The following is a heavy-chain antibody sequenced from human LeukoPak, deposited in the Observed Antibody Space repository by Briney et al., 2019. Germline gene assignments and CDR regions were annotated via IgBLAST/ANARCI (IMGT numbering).Heavy chain of an antibody. CDR1: GFTFSTYW. J-gene: IGHJ4*02. CDR3: ARRRISATVLDY. V-gene: IGHV3-7*01. Sequence: GGSLRLSCAASGFTFSTYWMSWVRQAPGKGLEWVANIKEDGSEKYYVDSMKGRFTISRDNAKNSLYLQMDSLRAEDTAVYYCARRRISATVLDYWGQGTLVTVSS. D-gene: IGHD1-26*01. CDR2: IKEDGSEK.